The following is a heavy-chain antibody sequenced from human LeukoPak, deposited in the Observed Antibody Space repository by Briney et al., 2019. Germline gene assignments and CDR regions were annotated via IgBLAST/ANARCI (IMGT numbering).Heavy chain of an antibody. D-gene: IGHD3-10*01. CDR1: GGSFSGYC. CDR3: ARQGTLVWFGGRWFDP. V-gene: IGHV4-34*01. J-gene: IGHJ5*02. Sequence: SETLSLTCAVYGGSFSGYCWSWIRQPPGKGLEWIGEINHSGSTNYNPSLKSRVTISVDTSKNQFSLKLSSVTAADTAVYYCARQGTLVWFGGRWFDPWGQGTLVTVSS. CDR2: INHSGST.